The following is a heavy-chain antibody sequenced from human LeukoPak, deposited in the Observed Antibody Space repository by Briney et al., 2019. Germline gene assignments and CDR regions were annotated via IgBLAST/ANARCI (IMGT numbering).Heavy chain of an antibody. Sequence: GESLKISCVGSGYSFTSYWIGWVRQMPGKGLEYMGIIYPGDSDTRYSPSFQGQVTFSAAKSISTAYLQWSSLQASDTAMYYCARRVAVARRDAFDIWGQGTMVTVSS. CDR1: GYSFTSYW. J-gene: IGHJ3*02. CDR3: ARRVAVARRDAFDI. D-gene: IGHD6-19*01. V-gene: IGHV5-51*01. CDR2: IYPGDSDT.